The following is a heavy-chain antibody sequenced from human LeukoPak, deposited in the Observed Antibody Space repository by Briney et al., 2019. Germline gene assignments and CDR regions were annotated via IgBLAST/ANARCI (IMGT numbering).Heavy chain of an antibody. J-gene: IGHJ4*02. V-gene: IGHV3-30-3*01. CDR2: ISYDGSNK. CDR1: GFTFSSYA. CDR3: AKEDDQETLCFDY. Sequence: GGSLRLSCAASGFTFSSYAMHWVRQAPGKGLEWVAVISYDGSNKYYADSVKGRFTISRDNSKNTLYLQMNSLRAEDTAVYYCAKEDDQETLCFDYWGQGTLVTVSS. D-gene: IGHD3-16*01.